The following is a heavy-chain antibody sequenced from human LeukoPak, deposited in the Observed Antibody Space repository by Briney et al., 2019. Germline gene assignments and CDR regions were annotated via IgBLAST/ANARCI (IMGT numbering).Heavy chain of an antibody. V-gene: IGHV1-24*01. CDR1: GYTLTELS. CDR3: ARGGYSGTEKPNDY. Sequence: ASVKVSCKVSGYTLTELSMHWVRQAPGKGLEWMGGFDPEDGETIYAQKFQGRVTMTRFTSISTAYMELSSLRSDDTAVYYCARGGYSGTEKPNDYWGQGTLVTVSS. J-gene: IGHJ4*02. CDR2: FDPEDGET. D-gene: IGHD1-26*01.